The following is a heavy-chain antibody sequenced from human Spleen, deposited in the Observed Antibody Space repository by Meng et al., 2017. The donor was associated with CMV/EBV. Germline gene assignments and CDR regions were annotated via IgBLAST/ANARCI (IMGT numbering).Heavy chain of an antibody. J-gene: IGHJ6*02. CDR3: ARERQWLVHYYYYGMDV. Sequence: SLKISCAASGFTFDDYAMHWVRQAPGKGLEWVSGISGNSGSIGYADSVKGRFTISRDNSKNTLYLQMNSLSAEDTAVYYCARERQWLVHYYYYGMDVWGQGTTVTVSS. D-gene: IGHD6-19*01. V-gene: IGHV3-9*01. CDR2: ISGNSGSI. CDR1: GFTFDDYA.